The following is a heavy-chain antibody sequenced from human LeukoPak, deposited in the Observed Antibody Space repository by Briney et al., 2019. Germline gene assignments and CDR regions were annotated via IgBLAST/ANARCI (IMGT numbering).Heavy chain of an antibody. V-gene: IGHV3-30*03. J-gene: IGHJ3*02. CDR1: GRPFSSSI. Sequence: PGGSLRLSCALSGRPFSSSIMHWVRQAPGKGLEWVAGMSFDGSQYYVDSVKGRFTISRDNSGNTVFLHMTSLRPEDTAVYFRAREGHTSGFCGAFDIWGQGTTVTISS. CDR2: MSFDGSQ. CDR3: AREGHTSGFCGAFDI. D-gene: IGHD5-12*01.